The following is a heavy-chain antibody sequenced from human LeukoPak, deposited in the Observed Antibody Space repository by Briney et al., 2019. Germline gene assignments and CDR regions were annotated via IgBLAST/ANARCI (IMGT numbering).Heavy chain of an antibody. V-gene: IGHV3-53*01. CDR2: VYSGVSK. D-gene: IGHD3-22*01. CDR1: GFTLSSNY. Sequence: PGGSLRLSCAASGFTLSSNYMSWVRQAPGEGLEWVSVVYSGVSKYYPDCFKGGLTISKDNHKNTLYRQMNSVRAADTPLYNCASDRRYYDSSGYYFHCYFDIWGGGTLVTVSS. CDR3: ASDRRYYDSSGYYFHCYFDI. J-gene: IGHJ2*01.